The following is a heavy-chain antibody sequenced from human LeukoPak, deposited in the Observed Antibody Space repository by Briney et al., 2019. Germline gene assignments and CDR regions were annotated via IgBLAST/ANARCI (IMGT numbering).Heavy chain of an antibody. D-gene: IGHD1-1*01. J-gene: IGHJ4*02. CDR3: TRGVALSDHGIIDS. CDR1: DYSVSSGFF. Sequence: SETLSLTCAVSDYSVSSGFFWGWIRQPPGKGLELIATIYHNGTVHYNPSLKSRVTISVDTSKNQFSLKMSSVTAADTAAYYCTRGVALSDHGIIDSWGQGTLATVSS. CDR2: IYHNGTV. V-gene: IGHV4-38-2*01.